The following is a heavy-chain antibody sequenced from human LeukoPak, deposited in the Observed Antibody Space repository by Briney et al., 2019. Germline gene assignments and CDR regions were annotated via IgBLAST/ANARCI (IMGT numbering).Heavy chain of an antibody. D-gene: IGHD3-10*01. CDR2: IRYDGSNK. J-gene: IGHJ5*02. Sequence: GGSLRLSCAASGFTFSNYGMHWVRQAPGKGLEWVAFIRYDGSNKSYADSVKGRFTISRDNSKNTLYLQMNSLRAEDTAVYYCARARKSGGITMIRGVKDRGWFDPWGQGTLVTVSP. CDR1: GFTFSNYG. V-gene: IGHV3-30*02. CDR3: ARARKSGGITMIRGVKDRGWFDP.